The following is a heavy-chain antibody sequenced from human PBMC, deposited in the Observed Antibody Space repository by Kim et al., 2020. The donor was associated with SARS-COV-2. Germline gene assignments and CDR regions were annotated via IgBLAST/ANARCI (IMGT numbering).Heavy chain of an antibody. Sequence: GGSLRLSCAASGFAFSSFWMHWVRQVPGKGLLWVSRIDSDGSNTPYADSVKGRFTISRDNAKNTLFLQLNSLRAEDTAVYYCARTSPYSRGYGMDVWGRGTTVTVSS. V-gene: IGHV3-74*01. D-gene: IGHD6-13*01. CDR1: GFAFSSFW. J-gene: IGHJ6*02. CDR2: IDSDGSNT. CDR3: ARTSPYSRGYGMDV.